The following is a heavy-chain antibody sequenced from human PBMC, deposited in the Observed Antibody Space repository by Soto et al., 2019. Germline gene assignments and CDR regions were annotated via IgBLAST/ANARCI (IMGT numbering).Heavy chain of an antibody. Sequence: SEALSLPWSGSGGFISRYYWSVIRQPPGKGLEWIGYIFYSGSTNYNPSLKSRVTISVDTSKNQFSLKLSSVTAADTAVYYCARTALGWFDPWGQRTLVTVSS. CDR2: IFYSGST. CDR1: GGFISRYY. J-gene: IGHJ5*02. D-gene: IGHD2-21*02. CDR3: ARTALGWFDP. V-gene: IGHV4-59*01.